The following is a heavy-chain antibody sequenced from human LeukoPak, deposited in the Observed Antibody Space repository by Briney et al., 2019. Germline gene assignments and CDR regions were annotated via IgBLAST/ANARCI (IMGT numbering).Heavy chain of an antibody. D-gene: IGHD1-26*01. CDR1: GFTFSSYA. J-gene: IGHJ4*02. CDR2: ISGSGGST. Sequence: PGGSLRLSCAASGFTFSSYAMSWVRQAPGKGLEWVSAISGSGGSTYYADSVKGRFTISRDNSKNTLYLQMNSLRAEDTAVYYCAKSDLVGATRRPGVDYWGQGTLVTVSS. V-gene: IGHV3-23*01. CDR3: AKSDLVGATRRPGVDY.